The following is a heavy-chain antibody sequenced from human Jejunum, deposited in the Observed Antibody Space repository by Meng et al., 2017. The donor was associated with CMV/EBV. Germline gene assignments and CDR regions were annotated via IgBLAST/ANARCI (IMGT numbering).Heavy chain of an antibody. Sequence: SLKISCGASGFTFSSYWMHWVRQVPGKGLVWVARVSSDGSSTSYADSVKGRFTISRDNAKNTLYLQMDSLRSEDTAVYYCASNRGYWGQGTLVTVSS. CDR1: GFTFSSYW. CDR2: VSSDGSST. CDR3: ASNRGY. V-gene: IGHV3-74*01. D-gene: IGHD3-3*01. J-gene: IGHJ4*02.